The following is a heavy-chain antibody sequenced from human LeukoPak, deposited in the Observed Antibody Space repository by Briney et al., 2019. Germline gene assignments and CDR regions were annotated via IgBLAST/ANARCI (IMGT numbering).Heavy chain of an antibody. CDR3: AKDFHYYGSGKPGFDY. Sequence: GGSLRLSCAASGFTFSSYVMTWVRQAPGKGLEWVSAISGSGGSTYYADSVKGRFTISRDNSKNTLYLQMNSLRAEDTAVYYCAKDFHYYGSGKPGFDYWGQGTLVTVPS. CDR1: GFTFSSYV. D-gene: IGHD3-10*01. CDR2: ISGSGGST. V-gene: IGHV3-23*01. J-gene: IGHJ4*02.